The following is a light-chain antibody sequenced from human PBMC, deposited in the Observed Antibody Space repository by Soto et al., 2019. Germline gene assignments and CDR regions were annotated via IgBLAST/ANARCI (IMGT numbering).Light chain of an antibody. CDR2: EGS. V-gene: IGKV1-5*03. CDR1: QSINTW. Sequence: DLHMTQSPSTLSASVGDRVTITCRASQSINTWLAWYQQKPGEAPRLLIYEGSTLERGVQSRFSGSGSGTEFTLTISSLQPDGFVTFYCQQYNTYSRTFGQGTKVQVK. CDR3: QQYNTYSRT. J-gene: IGKJ1*01.